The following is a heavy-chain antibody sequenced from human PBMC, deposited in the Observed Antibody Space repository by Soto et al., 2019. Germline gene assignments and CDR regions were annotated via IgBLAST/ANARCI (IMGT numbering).Heavy chain of an antibody. Sequence: QVQLVQSGAEVKKPGSSVTVSCKASGGTFSSYAIRWVRQAPGQGLEWMGRIIPFIGTANSAQKFQGRVTITADESTSTAYMELTSLRSEDTAVYYCARVVMTTVPASYDYGMDVLGQGTTVTVAS. CDR2: IIPFIGTA. V-gene: IGHV1-69*18. D-gene: IGHD4-4*01. J-gene: IGHJ6*02. CDR1: GGTFSSYA. CDR3: ARVVMTTVPASYDYGMDV.